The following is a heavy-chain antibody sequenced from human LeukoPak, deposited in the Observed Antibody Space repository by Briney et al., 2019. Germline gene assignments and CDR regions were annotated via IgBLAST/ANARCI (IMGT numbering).Heavy chain of an antibody. J-gene: IGHJ4*02. CDR2: IYHSGST. D-gene: IGHD3-9*01. Sequence: SETLSLTCSVSGYSISSGYYWGWIRQPPGKGLEWIGSIYHSGSTYYNPSLKSRVTISVDTSKNQFSLKLSSVTAADTAVYYCARGGQDILTGYYTLDYWGQGTLVTVSS. CDR3: ARGGQDILTGYYTLDY. V-gene: IGHV4-38-2*02. CDR1: GYSISSGYY.